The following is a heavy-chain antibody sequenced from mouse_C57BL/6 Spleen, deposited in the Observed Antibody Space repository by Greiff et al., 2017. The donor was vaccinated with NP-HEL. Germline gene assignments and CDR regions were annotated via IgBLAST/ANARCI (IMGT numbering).Heavy chain of an antibody. V-gene: IGHV5-6*01. J-gene: IGHJ4*01. D-gene: IGHD2-4*01. Sequence: EVNVVESGGDLVKPGGSLKLSCAASGFTFSSYGMSWVRQTPDKRLEWVATISSGGSYTYSPSSVKGRFTISRDNAKNTLYLQMSSLKSEDTAMYYCARHEAYDYDYYYAMDYWGQGTSVTVSS. CDR1: GFTFSSYG. CDR2: ISSGGSYT. CDR3: ARHEAYDYDYYYAMDY.